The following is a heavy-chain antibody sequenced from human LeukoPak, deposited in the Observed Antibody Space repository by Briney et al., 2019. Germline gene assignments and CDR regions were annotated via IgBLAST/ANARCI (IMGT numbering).Heavy chain of an antibody. Sequence: EASVKVSCKASGGTFSSYAISWVRQAPGQGLEWMGRIIPIFGTANYAQKFQGRVTITTDESTSTAYMELSSLRSEDTAVYCCARDSSGYTFGSFDYWGQGTLVTVSS. V-gene: IGHV1-69*05. CDR1: GGTFSSYA. J-gene: IGHJ4*02. CDR2: IIPIFGTA. CDR3: ARDSSGYTFGSFDY. D-gene: IGHD3-22*01.